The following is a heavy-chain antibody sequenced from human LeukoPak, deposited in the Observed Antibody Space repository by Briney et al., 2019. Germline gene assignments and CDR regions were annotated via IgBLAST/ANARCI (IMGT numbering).Heavy chain of an antibody. CDR1: GYTFTSYY. Sequence: ASVKVSCKASGYTFTSYYMHWVRQAPGQGLEWMGIINPSGGSTSYAQKFQGRVTMTRDTSTSTVYMELSSLRSEDTAVYYCARDGRVGSSSHYYFDHWGQGTLVTVSS. V-gene: IGHV1-46*01. CDR3: ARDGRVGSSSHYYFDH. D-gene: IGHD6-13*01. J-gene: IGHJ4*02. CDR2: INPSGGST.